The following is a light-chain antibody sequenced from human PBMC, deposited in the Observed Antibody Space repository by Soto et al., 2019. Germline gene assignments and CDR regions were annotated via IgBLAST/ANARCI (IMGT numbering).Light chain of an antibody. CDR1: QSISSY. V-gene: IGKV1-39*01. Sequence: DIQMTQSPSSLSASVGDRVTITCRASQSISSYLNWYQQKPGKAPKLLIYAASSLQSGVPSRFSGSGSGTDFTLTIGSLQPVDFATYYCEESYGTSPFIFGPGTKVYIK. J-gene: IGKJ3*01. CDR2: AAS. CDR3: EESYGTSPFI.